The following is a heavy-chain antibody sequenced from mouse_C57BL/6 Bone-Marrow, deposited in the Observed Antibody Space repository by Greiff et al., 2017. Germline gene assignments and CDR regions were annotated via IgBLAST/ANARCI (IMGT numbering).Heavy chain of an antibody. CDR3: ARHKGHYGSSPYYAMDY. V-gene: IGHV1-62-2*01. Sequence: VQLQQSGAELVKPGASVKLSCKASGYTFTEYTIHWVKQRSGQGLEWIGWFYPGSGSIKYNEKFKDKDTLTADKSSSTVYMELSRLTSEDSAVYFCARHKGHYGSSPYYAMDYWGQGTSVTVAS. CDR2: FYPGSGSI. CDR1: GYTFTEYT. J-gene: IGHJ4*01. D-gene: IGHD1-1*01.